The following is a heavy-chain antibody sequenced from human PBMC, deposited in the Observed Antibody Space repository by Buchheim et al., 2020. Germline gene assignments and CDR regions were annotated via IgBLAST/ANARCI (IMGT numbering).Heavy chain of an antibody. CDR2: IKSKTDGGTT. V-gene: IGHV3-15*07. Sequence: EVQLVESGGGLVKPGGSLRLSCAASGFTFSNAWMNWVRQAPGKGLEWVGRIKSKTDGGTTDYAAPVKGRFTISRADSKNTLYLQMNSLKTEDTAVYYCTTEGREGLGIFGVVIGAMWYYWGQGTL. CDR3: TTEGREGLGIFGVVIGAMWYY. J-gene: IGHJ4*02. D-gene: IGHD3-3*01. CDR1: GFTFSNAW.